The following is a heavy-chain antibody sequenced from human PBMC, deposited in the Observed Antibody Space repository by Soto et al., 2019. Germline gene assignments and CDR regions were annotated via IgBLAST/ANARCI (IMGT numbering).Heavy chain of an antibody. CDR1: GFTFSSYS. D-gene: IGHD3-22*01. Sequence: GGSLRLSCAASGFTFSSYSMNWVRQAPGKGLEWVSYISSSSSTIYYADSVKGRFTISRDNAKNTLYLQMNSLRDEDTAVYYCARDTYDSSGYYYYGMDVWGQGTTVTV. CDR2: ISSSSSTI. V-gene: IGHV3-48*02. J-gene: IGHJ6*02. CDR3: ARDTYDSSGYYYYGMDV.